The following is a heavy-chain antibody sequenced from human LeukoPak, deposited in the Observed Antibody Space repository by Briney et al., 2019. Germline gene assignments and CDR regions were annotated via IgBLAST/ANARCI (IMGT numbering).Heavy chain of an antibody. CDR3: ATDLGSSRPNF. J-gene: IGHJ4*02. Sequence: PGGSLRLSCAASGFTFSSYSMNWVRQAPGKGLEWVSYISPSSSTIYYADSVKGRFTISRDNAKNSLYLQMNSLTAEDTAVYYCATDLGSSRPNFWGQGILVTVSS. D-gene: IGHD6-13*01. V-gene: IGHV3-48*01. CDR1: GFTFSSYS. CDR2: ISPSSSTI.